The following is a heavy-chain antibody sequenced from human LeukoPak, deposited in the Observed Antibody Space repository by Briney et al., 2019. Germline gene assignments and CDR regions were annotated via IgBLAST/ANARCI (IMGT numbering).Heavy chain of an antibody. Sequence: PSETLSLTCTVSGGSISGYYWSWIRQPPGKGLEWIGYISYSGSTNYNPSLKSRVTISVDTSKNQFSLKLSSVTAADTAVYYCARYVWGSYPTFEDYWGQGTLVTVSS. CDR3: ARYVWGSYPTFEDY. CDR2: ISYSGST. CDR1: GGSISGYY. V-gene: IGHV4-59*01. D-gene: IGHD3-16*02. J-gene: IGHJ4*02.